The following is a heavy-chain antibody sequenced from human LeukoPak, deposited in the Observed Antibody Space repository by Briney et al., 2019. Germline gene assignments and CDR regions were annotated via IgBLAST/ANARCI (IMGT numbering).Heavy chain of an antibody. CDR2: TPYHGISR. Sequence: GGSLRLSCAASGFIFGSYGMHWVRQAPVKGLEWVAFTPYHGISRYYTESVKGRFTISRDNSKSTLYLQMNSLRIEDTAVYYCAKDRHGDYTSDYWGQGTLVIVSS. J-gene: IGHJ4*02. V-gene: IGHV3-30*02. D-gene: IGHD4-17*01. CDR1: GFIFGSYG. CDR3: AKDRHGDYTSDY.